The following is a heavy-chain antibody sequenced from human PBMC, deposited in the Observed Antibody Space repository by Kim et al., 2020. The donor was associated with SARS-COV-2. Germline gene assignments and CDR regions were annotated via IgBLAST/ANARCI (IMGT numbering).Heavy chain of an antibody. J-gene: IGHJ4*02. V-gene: IGHV3-23*01. CDR2: ST. Sequence: STYYADSVKGRFTISRDNSKNTLYLQMNSLRAEDTAVYYCTPSAYGDNDYWGQGTLVTVSS. D-gene: IGHD4-17*01. CDR3: TPSAYGDNDY.